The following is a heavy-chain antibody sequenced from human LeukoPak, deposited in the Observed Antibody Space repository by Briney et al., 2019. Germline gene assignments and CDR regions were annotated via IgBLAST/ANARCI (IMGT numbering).Heavy chain of an antibody. Sequence: GASVKVSCKVSGYTLTELSMHWVRQAPGKGLEWMGGFDPEDGETIYAQKFQGRVTMTEDISTDTAYMELSSLRSEDTAVYYCATARHAYYYDSSGYYDYWGQGTLVTVSS. CDR2: FDPEDGET. D-gene: IGHD3-22*01. J-gene: IGHJ4*02. CDR3: ATARHAYYYDSSGYYDY. V-gene: IGHV1-24*01. CDR1: GYTLTELS.